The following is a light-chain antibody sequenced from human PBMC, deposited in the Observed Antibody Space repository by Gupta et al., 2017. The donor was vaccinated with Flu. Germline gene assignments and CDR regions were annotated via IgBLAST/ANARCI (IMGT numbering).Light chain of an antibody. Sequence: QSVLTQPPSVSAAPGQKVAISCSGSDSNVGDNYISWYQQLPGTAPKLLIYDNNKRPSGIPARFSGSKSGTSATLGITGLQTGDEADYYCGTWDSVLSAVVFGGGNKLTVL. CDR1: DSNVGDNY. CDR2: DNN. CDR3: GTWDSVLSAVV. V-gene: IGLV1-51*01. J-gene: IGLJ2*01.